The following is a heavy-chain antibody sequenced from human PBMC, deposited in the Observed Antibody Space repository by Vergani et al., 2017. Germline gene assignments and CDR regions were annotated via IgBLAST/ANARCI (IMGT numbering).Heavy chain of an antibody. CDR3: ARGPLAAAVNY. Sequence: QVQLVQSGAEVKKPGASVKVSCKAFGYTFTGYYMHWVRQAPGQGLEWMGWLNPNSGGTKYRQKFHGRVTMTRDTSISTAYMELSRLRSDDTAVYYCARGPLAAAVNYWGQGTLVTVSS. J-gene: IGHJ4*02. D-gene: IGHD6-13*01. V-gene: IGHV1-2*02. CDR1: GYTFTGYY. CDR2: LNPNSGGT.